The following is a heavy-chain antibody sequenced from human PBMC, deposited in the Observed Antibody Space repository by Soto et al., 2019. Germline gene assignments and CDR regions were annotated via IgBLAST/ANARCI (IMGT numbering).Heavy chain of an antibody. CDR1: GFTFSTYN. CDR3: VRDSAWAFDL. V-gene: IGHV3-48*02. Sequence: PXGSLRLSCAASGFTFSTYNMNWVRQAPGKGLDWVSYMSITDAIFYADSVRGRFTISRDNAKNLLDLQMNSLREEDTAVYYCVRDSAWAFDLWGQGTLVTVSS. CDR2: MSITDAI. D-gene: IGHD1-26*01. J-gene: IGHJ4*02.